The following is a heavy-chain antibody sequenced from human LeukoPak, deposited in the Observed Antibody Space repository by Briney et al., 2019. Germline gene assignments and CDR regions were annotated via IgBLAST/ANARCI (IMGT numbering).Heavy chain of an antibody. CDR2: TYYRFKWYN. J-gene: IGHJ4*02. CDR1: GDSVSSKSAA. Sequence: SQTLSLTCAISGDSVSSKSAAWNWIRQSPSRGLEWLGRTYYRFKWYNDYAVSVKSRITISPDTSKNQFSLQLDSVTPEDTAVYYCARGPQMNFDYWGQGTLVTVSS. CDR3: ARGPQMNFDY. V-gene: IGHV6-1*01. D-gene: IGHD5-24*01.